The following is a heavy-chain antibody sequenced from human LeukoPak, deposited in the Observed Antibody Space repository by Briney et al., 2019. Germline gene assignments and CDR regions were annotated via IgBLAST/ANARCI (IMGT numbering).Heavy chain of an antibody. V-gene: IGHV3-15*01. D-gene: IGHD2-21*01. J-gene: IGHJ5*02. Sequence: GSLRLSCEVYGLIFRDAWVSWVRQAPGKGLEWVGRIKSQGGGGTRDYGAPVKGRFSISRDDSRNTIYLQMKSLKTEDTGIYYCTHISSVPDRFTSWGQGTLVTVSS. CDR3: THISSVPDRFTS. CDR2: IKSQGGGGTR. CDR1: GLIFRDAW.